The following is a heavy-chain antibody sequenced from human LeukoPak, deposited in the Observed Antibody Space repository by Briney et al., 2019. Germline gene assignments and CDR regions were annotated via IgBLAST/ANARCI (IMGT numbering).Heavy chain of an antibody. CDR2: IYYSGST. J-gene: IGHJ2*01. CDR1: GGSISSYY. CDR3: ARLRLEKTWLSYWYFDL. V-gene: IGHV4-59*01. D-gene: IGHD3-22*01. Sequence: SETLSLTCTVSGGSISSYYWSWIRQPPGKGLQWIGYIYYSGSTNHNPSLKSRVTISVDTSKNQFSLKLSSVTAADTAVYYCARLRLEKTWLSYWYFDLWGRGTLVTVSS.